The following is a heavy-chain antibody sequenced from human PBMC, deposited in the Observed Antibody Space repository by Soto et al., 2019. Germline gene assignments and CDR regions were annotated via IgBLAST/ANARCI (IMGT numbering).Heavy chain of an antibody. D-gene: IGHD5-18*01. CDR3: ARENTAMATVDY. CDR2: IYHSGST. V-gene: IGHV4-30-2*01. CDR1: GGSISSGGYS. J-gene: IGHJ4*02. Sequence: SETLSLTCAVSGGSISSGGYSFICIRQPPGKGLEWIGYIYHSGSTYYNPSLKSRVTISVDRSKNQFSLKLSSVTAADTAVYYCARENTAMATVDYWGQGTLVTVSS.